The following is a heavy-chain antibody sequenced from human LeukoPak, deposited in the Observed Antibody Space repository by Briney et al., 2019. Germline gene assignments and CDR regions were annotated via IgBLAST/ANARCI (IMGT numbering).Heavy chain of an antibody. J-gene: IGHJ4*02. D-gene: IGHD6-13*01. Sequence: PGGSLRLSCVVSGLPFSDYYMNWIRQAPGKGLEWISYISSISSYTYYADSVKGRFTISRDNAQSTLFLQMNSLRVEDTAVYYCAAGTAADFWGQGTRVAVSS. CDR3: AAGTAADF. V-gene: IGHV3-11*03. CDR1: GLPFSDYY. CDR2: ISSISSYT.